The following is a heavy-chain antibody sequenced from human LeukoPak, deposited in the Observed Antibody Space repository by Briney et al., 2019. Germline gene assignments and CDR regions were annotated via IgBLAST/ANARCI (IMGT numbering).Heavy chain of an antibody. CDR2: IYYSGST. D-gene: IGHD3-16*01. V-gene: IGHV4-39*01. CDR1: GGSISSSSYY. CDR3: ARANMITFGVPDY. Sequence: PSETLSLTCTVSGGSISSSSYYWGWIRQPPGKGLEWIGSIYYSGSTYYNPSLKSRVTISVDTSKNQFSLKLSSVTAADTAVYYCARANMITFGVPDYWGQGILVTVSS. J-gene: IGHJ4*02.